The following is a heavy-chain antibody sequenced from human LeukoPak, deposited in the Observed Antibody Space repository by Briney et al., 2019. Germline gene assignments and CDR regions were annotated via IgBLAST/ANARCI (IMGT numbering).Heavy chain of an antibody. V-gene: IGHV3-21*04. CDR2: ISSSSSYI. CDR1: GFTFSSYS. D-gene: IGHD6-13*01. CDR3: ARYSSSWYSPFDY. Sequence: GGSLRLSCVVSGFTFSSYSINWVRQAPGKGLEWVSSISSSSSYIYYADSVKGRFTVSRDNDKNSLYLQMNSLRAEDTAVYYCARYSSSWYSPFDYWGQGTLVTVSS. J-gene: IGHJ4*02.